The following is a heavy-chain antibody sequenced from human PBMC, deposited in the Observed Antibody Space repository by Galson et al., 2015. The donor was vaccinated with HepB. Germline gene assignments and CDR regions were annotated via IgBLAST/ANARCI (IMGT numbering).Heavy chain of an antibody. J-gene: IGHJ4*02. CDR3: AREEYSSSSVDY. Sequence: SLRLSCAAPGFTFSSYSMNWVRQAPGKGLEWVSSISSSSSYIYYADSVKGRFTISRDNAKNSLYLQMNSLRAEDTAVYYCAREEYSSSSVDYWGQGTLVTVSS. CDR1: GFTFSSYS. CDR2: ISSSSSYI. V-gene: IGHV3-21*01. D-gene: IGHD6-6*01.